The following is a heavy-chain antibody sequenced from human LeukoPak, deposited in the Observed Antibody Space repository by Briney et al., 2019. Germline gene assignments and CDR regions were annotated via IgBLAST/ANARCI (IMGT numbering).Heavy chain of an antibody. Sequence: GGSLRLSCVASGFNFDDYVMHWVGQPPGKGREGVSFISWEESTYYADSVRGRFSISRDNTNKALYLQMRSLRPEDSGVYYCARGRFGIAAVSNDHVQHWGQGTLLIVSS. CDR3: ARGRFGIAAVSNDHVQH. V-gene: IGHV3-43D*03. J-gene: IGHJ1*01. CDR1: GFNFDDYV. D-gene: IGHD6-25*01. CDR2: ISWEEST.